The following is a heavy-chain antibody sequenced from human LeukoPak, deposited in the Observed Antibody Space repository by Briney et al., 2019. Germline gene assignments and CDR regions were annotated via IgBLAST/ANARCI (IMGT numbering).Heavy chain of an antibody. D-gene: IGHD5-18*01. J-gene: IGHJ4*02. V-gene: IGHV3-30*03. CDR3: ARENTAYYFDY. Sequence: GGSLRLSCVVSGVSVSNNFITWVRQAPGKGLEWVAVISYDGSNKYYADSVKGRFTISRDNSKNTLYLQMNSLRAEDTAVYYCARENTAYYFDYWGQGTLVTVSS. CDR2: ISYDGSNK. CDR1: GVSVSNNF.